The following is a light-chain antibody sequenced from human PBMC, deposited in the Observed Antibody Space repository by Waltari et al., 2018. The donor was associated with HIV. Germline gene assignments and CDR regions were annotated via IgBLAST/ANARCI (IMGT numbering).Light chain of an antibody. V-gene: IGLV1-40*01. CDR2: SVD. CDR1: SATIGAGYD. CDR3: QSYDSSLSGSFV. Sequence: QSVLTQPPSASGDPGQRVTISCTGSSATIGAGYDVHWFQQLPGTAPKLLIYSVDKRPPGVPARFSGAKSGPSASLAIAGLQAEDEADYYCQSYDSSLSGSFVFGTGTKVTVL. J-gene: IGLJ1*01.